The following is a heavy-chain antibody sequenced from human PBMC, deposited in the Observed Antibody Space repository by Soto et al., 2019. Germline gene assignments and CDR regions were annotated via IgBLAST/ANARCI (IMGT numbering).Heavy chain of an antibody. D-gene: IGHD2-21*02. CDR3: ARGGDVVLVTAPLDH. CDR1: GYTFTDYG. CDR2: IVTYNGNT. J-gene: IGHJ5*02. Sequence: ASVKVSCKASGYTFTDYGISWVRRAPGQGLEWMGWIVTYNGNTQSAQKLQGRVTMTTDTSTGTAYMELRSLSSDDTAVYYCARGGDVVLVTAPLDHWGQGTLVTVSS. V-gene: IGHV1-18*01.